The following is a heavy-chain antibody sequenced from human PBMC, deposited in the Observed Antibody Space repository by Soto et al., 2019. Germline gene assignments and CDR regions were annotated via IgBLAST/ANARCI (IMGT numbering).Heavy chain of an antibody. V-gene: IGHV1-46*01. Sequence: QVQLVQSGAEVKKPGASVKVSCKASGYTFTSYYMHWVRQTPGQGLEWMGIINPSGGSTSYARKFQGRVTMTRDTSTSTVYMELSSLRSEYTAVYYCARDNWNDLNYYYYYGMDVWGQGTTDTVSS. CDR3: ARDNWNDLNYYYYYGMDV. CDR1: GYTFTSYY. J-gene: IGHJ6*02. CDR2: INPSGGST. D-gene: IGHD1-20*01.